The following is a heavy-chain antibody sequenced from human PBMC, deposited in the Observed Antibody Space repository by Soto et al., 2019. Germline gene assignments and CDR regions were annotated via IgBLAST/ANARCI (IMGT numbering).Heavy chain of an antibody. V-gene: IGHV1-69*13. J-gene: IGHJ6*02. CDR1: GGTFSSYA. CDR2: IIRIFSTA. CDR3: ARDSPIARMDV. Sequence: ASVKVSCKASGGTFSSYAISWVRQAPGQGLEWMGGIIRIFSTANYAQKCQGRVTITADESTSTAYMELSSLRSEDTAVYYCARDSPIARMDVWGQGTTVTVSS. D-gene: IGHD6-13*01.